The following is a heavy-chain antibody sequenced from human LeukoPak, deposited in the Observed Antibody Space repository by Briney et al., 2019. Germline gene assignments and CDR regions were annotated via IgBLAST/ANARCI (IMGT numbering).Heavy chain of an antibody. CDR3: ARHFPTAMDFFDY. CDR2: IYYSGST. Sequence: PSETLSLTCPVSGGSISSYYWSWIRQPPGKGLEWIGYIYYSGSTNYNPSLKSRVTISVDTSKNQFSLRLSSVTAADTAVYYCARHFPTAMDFFDYWGQGTLVTVSS. D-gene: IGHD5-18*01. V-gene: IGHV4-59*08. J-gene: IGHJ4*02. CDR1: GGSISSYY.